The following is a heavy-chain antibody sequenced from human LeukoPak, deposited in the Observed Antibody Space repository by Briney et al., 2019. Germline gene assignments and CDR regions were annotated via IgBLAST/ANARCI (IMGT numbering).Heavy chain of an antibody. J-gene: IGHJ4*02. Sequence: SETLSLTCTVSGGSISTYYWSWIRQPPGKGLEWIGYIYYTGSTTYNPSLRSRVAISIQTSKNQFSLKLTSVTAADTAIYYCARLPDVSGWPFDYWGQGILVTVSS. V-gene: IGHV4-59*01. CDR3: ARLPDVSGWPFDY. CDR2: IYYTGST. CDR1: GGSISTYY. D-gene: IGHD6-19*01.